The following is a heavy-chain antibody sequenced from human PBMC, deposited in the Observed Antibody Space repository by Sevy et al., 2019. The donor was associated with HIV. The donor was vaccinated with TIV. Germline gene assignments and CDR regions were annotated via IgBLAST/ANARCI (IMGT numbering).Heavy chain of an antibody. V-gene: IGHV3-49*03. CDR3: TRDHASSTSLRDAFDI. CDR2: IRSKAYGGTT. D-gene: IGHD2-2*01. Sequence: GGSLRLSCTASGFTFGDYAMSWFRQAPGKGLEWVGFIRSKAYGGTTEYAASVKGRFTISRDDSKSIAYLQMNSLKTEDTAVYYCTRDHASSTSLRDAFDIWGQRTMVTVSS. CDR1: GFTFGDYA. J-gene: IGHJ3*02.